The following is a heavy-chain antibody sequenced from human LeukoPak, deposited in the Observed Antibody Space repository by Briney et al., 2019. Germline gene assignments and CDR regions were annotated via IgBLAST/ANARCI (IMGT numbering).Heavy chain of an antibody. CDR1: GASISSGGYL. Sequence: SRTLSLTCAVSGASISSGGYLWTWIRQPPGTGLEWIGYIYHSGSAYYNPSLKSRVTMSVDKSKNQFSLSLTSVTAADTAVYYCARGSGTVTTDWGQGTLVIVSS. J-gene: IGHJ4*02. CDR3: ARGSGTVTTD. V-gene: IGHV4-30-2*01. D-gene: IGHD4-17*01. CDR2: IYHSGSA.